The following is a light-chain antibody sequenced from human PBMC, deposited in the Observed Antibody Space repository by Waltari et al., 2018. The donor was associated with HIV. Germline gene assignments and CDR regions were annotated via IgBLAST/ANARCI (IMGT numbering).Light chain of an antibody. Sequence: QSVLTQPPSVSAAPGQTVTLWCSGSSPNIANNYVSYSQQVTGAAPKLVLYDNNERPSGIRDRCSGSKSGTSATLDITGLQPGDEADYYFGTWDSGKNVWVFGGGTKLTVL. V-gene: IGLV1-51*01. J-gene: IGLJ3*02. CDR2: DNN. CDR3: GTWDSGKNVWV. CDR1: SPNIANNY.